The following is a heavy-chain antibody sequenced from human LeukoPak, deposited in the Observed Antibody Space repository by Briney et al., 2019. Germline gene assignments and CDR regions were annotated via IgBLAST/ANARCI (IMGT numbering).Heavy chain of an antibody. D-gene: IGHD2-15*01. J-gene: IGHJ5*02. CDR2: IGAYNGNT. CDR3: ARARVYWSGAYNWFDP. Sequence: ASVKVSCKASGYTFTSYAISWVRQAPGQGLEWMGWIGAYNGNTNYAQKLQGRVAMTTDTSTSTAYMERRSLRSDDTAVYYCARARVYWSGAYNWFDPWGQGTLVTVS. V-gene: IGHV1-18*01. CDR1: GYTFTSYA.